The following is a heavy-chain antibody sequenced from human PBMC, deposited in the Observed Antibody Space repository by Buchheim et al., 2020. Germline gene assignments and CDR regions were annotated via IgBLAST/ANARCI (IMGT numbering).Heavy chain of an antibody. Sequence: EVQLVQSGAEVKKPGESLRISCKASGYSFINYWIIWVRQMPGKGLEWMGRIDPSDSYTSYSPSFQGHVTVSTDQSTSPASPQWNSLKASDTAVYYCARHVRGYSYSPNSDYWGQGTL. D-gene: IGHD5-18*01. CDR3: ARHVRGYSYSPNSDY. V-gene: IGHV5-10-1*01. J-gene: IGHJ4*02. CDR1: GYSFINYW. CDR2: IDPSDSYT.